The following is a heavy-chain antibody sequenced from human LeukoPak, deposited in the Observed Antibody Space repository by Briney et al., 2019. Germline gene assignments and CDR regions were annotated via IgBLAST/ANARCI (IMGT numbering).Heavy chain of an antibody. CDR3: ARTTVFDY. D-gene: IGHD4-17*01. CDR2: IKEDGSEK. V-gene: IGHV3-7*01. J-gene: IGHJ4*02. CDR1: GFTFYSYG. Sequence: GGSLRLSCAASGFTFYSYGMHWVRQAPGKGLEWVANIKEDGSEKNYVDSVKGRFTISRDNAKNSLYLQLNSLRAEDTAVYYCARTTVFDYWGQGTLVTVSS.